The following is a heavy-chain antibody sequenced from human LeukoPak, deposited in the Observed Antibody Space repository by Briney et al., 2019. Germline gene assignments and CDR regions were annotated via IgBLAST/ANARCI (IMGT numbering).Heavy chain of an antibody. D-gene: IGHD3-10*01. V-gene: IGHV3-30-3*01. Sequence: GGSLRLSCEGSAFIFSGHWMNWVRQAPGKGLEWVAVISYDGSNKYYADSVKGRFTISRDNSKNTLYLQMNSLRAEDTAVYYCARGHPWTVWFGVMDYYYYGMDIWGQGATVTVSS. J-gene: IGHJ6*02. CDR3: ARGHPWTVWFGVMDYYYYGMDI. CDR1: AFIFSGHW. CDR2: ISYDGSNK.